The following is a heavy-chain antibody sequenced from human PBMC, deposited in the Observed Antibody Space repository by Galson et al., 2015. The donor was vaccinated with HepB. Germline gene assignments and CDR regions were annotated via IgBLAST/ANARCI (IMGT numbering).Heavy chain of an antibody. V-gene: IGHV3-33*01. CDR2: IWYDGSNK. J-gene: IGHJ5*02. Sequence: SLRLSCAASGFTFSSYGMHWVRQAPGKGLEWVAVIWYDGSNKYYADSVKGRFTISRDNSKNTLYLQMNSLRAEDTAVYYCARGALIVVVTAINWFDPWGQGTLVTVSP. CDR3: ARGALIVVVTAINWFDP. D-gene: IGHD2-21*02. CDR1: GFTFSSYG.